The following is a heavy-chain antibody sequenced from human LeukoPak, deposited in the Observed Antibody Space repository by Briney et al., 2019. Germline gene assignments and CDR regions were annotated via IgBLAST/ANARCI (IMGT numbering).Heavy chain of an antibody. D-gene: IGHD2-15*01. Sequence: SETLSLTCAVSGYFISSGYYWGWIRQPPEKGLEWIGSIYHSGSTYYNPSLKSRVTMSVDTSKNQFSLKLSSVTAADTAVYYCARGGGYCSGGSCFFDPWGQGTLVTVSS. CDR3: ARGGGYCSGGSCFFDP. J-gene: IGHJ5*02. CDR2: IYHSGST. CDR1: GYFISSGYY. V-gene: IGHV4-38-2*01.